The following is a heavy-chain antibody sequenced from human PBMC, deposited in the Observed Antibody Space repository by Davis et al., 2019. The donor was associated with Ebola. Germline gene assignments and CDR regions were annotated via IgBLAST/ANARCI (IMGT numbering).Heavy chain of an antibody. CDR2: IYYSGST. CDR1: GGSISSYY. D-gene: IGHD6-19*01. V-gene: IGHV4-59*01. J-gene: IGHJ6*02. CDR3: ARVGYSSGWYGFYYYGMDV. Sequence: PSETLSLTCTVSGGSISSYYWSWIRQPPGKGLEWIGYIYYSGSTNYNPSLKSRVTISVDTSKNQFSLKLSSVTAADTAVYYCARVGYSSGWYGFYYYGMDVWGQGTTVTVSS.